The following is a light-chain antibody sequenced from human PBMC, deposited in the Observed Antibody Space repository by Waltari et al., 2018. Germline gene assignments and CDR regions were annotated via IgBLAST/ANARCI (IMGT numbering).Light chain of an antibody. CDR1: QRVGRY. Sequence: EIVLTQSPRTISYSPGERATLSGRASQRVGRYLAWYQQKPGQAPRLLIYGASSRATGIPDRFSGSGSGTEFSLTINKLEPEDFAVYYFQNHERLPGMFGQGTKVEIK. CDR3: QNHERLPGM. J-gene: IGKJ1*01. CDR2: GAS. V-gene: IGKV3-20*01.